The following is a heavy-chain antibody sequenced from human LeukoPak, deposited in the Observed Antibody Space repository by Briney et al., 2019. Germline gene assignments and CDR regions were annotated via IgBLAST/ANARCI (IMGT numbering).Heavy chain of an antibody. CDR3: ARAYRGWFGELFYYYYYYYMDV. Sequence: GASVKVSCKASGYTFTSYDINWVRQATGQGLEWMGWMNPNSGNTGYAQKFQGRVTMTRNTSISTAYMELSSLRSEDTAVYYCARAYRGWFGELFYYYYYYYMDVWGKGTTVTISS. D-gene: IGHD3-10*01. CDR2: MNPNSGNT. CDR1: GYTFTSYD. V-gene: IGHV1-8*02. J-gene: IGHJ6*03.